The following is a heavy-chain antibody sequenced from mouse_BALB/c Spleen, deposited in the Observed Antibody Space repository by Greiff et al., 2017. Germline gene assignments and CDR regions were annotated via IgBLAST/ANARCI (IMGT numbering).Heavy chain of an antibody. V-gene: IGHV2-2*02. CDR1: GFSLTSYG. D-gene: IGHD2-4*01. J-gene: IGHJ4*01. Sequence: QVQLQQSGPGLVQPSQSLSITCTVSGFSLTSYGVHWVRQSPGKGLEWLGVIWSGGSTDYNAAFISRLSISKDNSKSQVFFKMNSLQANDKAIDYCAPDYDYDGGYAMDYWGQGTSVTVSS. CDR2: IWSGGST. CDR3: APDYDYDGGYAMDY.